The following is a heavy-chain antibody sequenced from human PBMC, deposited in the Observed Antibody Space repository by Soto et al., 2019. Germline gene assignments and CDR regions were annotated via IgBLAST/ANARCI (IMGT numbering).Heavy chain of an antibody. V-gene: IGHV1-69*10. CDR2: IIPILGIA. J-gene: IGHJ6*02. Sequence: ASVKVSCKASGGTFSSYAISWVRQAPGQGLEWMGGIIPILGIANYAQKFQGRVTITADKSTSTAYMELSSLRSEDTAVYYCARDRAGYSSSSYYYYGMDVWGQGTTVTVSS. D-gene: IGHD6-6*01. CDR3: ARDRAGYSSSSYYYYGMDV. CDR1: GGTFSSYA.